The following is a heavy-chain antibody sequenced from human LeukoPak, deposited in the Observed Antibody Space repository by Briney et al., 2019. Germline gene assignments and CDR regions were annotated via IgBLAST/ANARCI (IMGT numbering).Heavy chain of an antibody. CDR1: GFTFSNYE. Sequence: GGSLRLSCAASGFTFSNYEMNWVRQAPGKGLEWVSYISSSGTTIYYADSVKGRFTISRDDAKNSLYLQMNSLRAEDTAVYYCARDEGGDGIDFWGQGTLVTVSS. CDR3: ARDEGGDGIDF. J-gene: IGHJ4*02. D-gene: IGHD3-16*01. V-gene: IGHV3-48*03. CDR2: ISSSGTTI.